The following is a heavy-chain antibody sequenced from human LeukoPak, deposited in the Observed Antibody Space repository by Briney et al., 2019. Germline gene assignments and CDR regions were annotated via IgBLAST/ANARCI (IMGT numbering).Heavy chain of an antibody. CDR2: INPSIDSI. V-gene: IGHV1-46*01. D-gene: IGHD5-18*01. CDR1: GYTLTTYY. J-gene: IGHJ4*02. Sequence: ASVKVSCKASGYTLTTYYIHWVRQAPGQGLEWMVIINPSIDSINYARKFQRRVTMTSDTSTSTVYMELSDLRSEDTAVYYCAREWRIQLYLPDYWGQGTLVTVSS. CDR3: AREWRIQLYLPDY.